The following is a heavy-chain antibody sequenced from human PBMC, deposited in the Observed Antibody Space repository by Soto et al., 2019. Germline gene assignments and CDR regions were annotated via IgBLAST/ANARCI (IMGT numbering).Heavy chain of an antibody. CDR2: ISGRGGST. V-gene: IGHV3-23*01. D-gene: IGHD6-19*01. CDR1: GFTFSSYA. J-gene: IGHJ4*02. Sequence: EVQLLESGGGLVQPGGSLRLSCAASGFTFSSYAMSWVRQAPGKGLGWVSVISGRGGSTYYADSVKGRFTISRDYSKTTLALQMNSLRAEDTAVYYCASRSSGCYFDYWGQGTLVTVSS. CDR3: ASRSSGCYFDY.